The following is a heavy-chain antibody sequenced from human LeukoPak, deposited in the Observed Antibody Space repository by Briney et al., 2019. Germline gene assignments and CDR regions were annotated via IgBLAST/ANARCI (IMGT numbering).Heavy chain of an antibody. CDR2: IRFDGTKT. CDR1: GFTFSTYG. D-gene: IGHD2-15*01. Sequence: GGSLRLSCAASGFTFSTYGMHCVRQAPGKGLEWVAFIRFDGTKTYYADSMKGRFAISIDSSKNTLYLLMNSMRAEDTAVYYCAKGYCSGSCYNGLDYWGQGTLVTVSS. V-gene: IGHV3-30*02. J-gene: IGHJ4*02. CDR3: AKGYCSGSCYNGLDY.